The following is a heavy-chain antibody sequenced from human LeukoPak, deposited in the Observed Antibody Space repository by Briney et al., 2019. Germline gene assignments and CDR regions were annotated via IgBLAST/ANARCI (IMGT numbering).Heavy chain of an antibody. CDR1: GFSFTSSW. V-gene: IGHV3-7*01. Sequence: GGSLRLSCVASGFSFTSSWMTWVRQAPGKGLEWVANIAGDESQKRYMDSVKGRFTTSRDNAKNSLYLQLNSLRAEDTAIYYCVRDLSPVSDRNVWYDALDIWGQGTMVTVSS. CDR3: VRDLSPVSDRNVWYDALDI. CDR2: IAGDESQK. D-gene: IGHD1-1*01. J-gene: IGHJ3*02.